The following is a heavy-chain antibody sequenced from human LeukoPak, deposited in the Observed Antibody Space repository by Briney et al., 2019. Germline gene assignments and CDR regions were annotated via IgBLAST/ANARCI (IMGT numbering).Heavy chain of an antibody. CDR1: GRSISSSSYY. CDR2: IYYSGST. Sequence: SETLSLTCTVSGRSISSSSYYWGWIRQPPGKGLEWIGSIYYSGSTYYNPSLKSRVTISVDTSKNQFSLKLSSVTAADTAVYYCARSTWLLDKWGQGTLVTVSS. CDR3: ARSTWLLDK. D-gene: IGHD3-22*01. J-gene: IGHJ4*02. V-gene: IGHV4-39*01.